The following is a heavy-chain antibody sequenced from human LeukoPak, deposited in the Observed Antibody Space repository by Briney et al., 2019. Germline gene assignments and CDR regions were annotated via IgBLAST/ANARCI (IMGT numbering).Heavy chain of an antibody. J-gene: IGHJ4*02. CDR1: GFTFSSYA. D-gene: IGHD6-13*01. CDR2: ISGSGGST. V-gene: IGHV3-23*01. CDR3: AKDREWQQLSDFDY. Sequence: GRSLRLSCAASGFTFSSYAMSWVRQAPGKGLEWVSAISGSGGSTYYADSVKGRFTISRDNSKNTLYLQMNSLRAEDTAVYYCAKDREWQQLSDFDYWGQGTLVTVSS.